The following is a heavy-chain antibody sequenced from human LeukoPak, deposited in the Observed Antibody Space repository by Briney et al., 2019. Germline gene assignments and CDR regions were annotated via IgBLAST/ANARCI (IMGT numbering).Heavy chain of an antibody. V-gene: IGHV3-74*01. CDR2: INSDGSST. J-gene: IGHJ6*02. CDR3: ARGKYYYGMDV. Sequence: LAGGSLRLSCAASGFTFSSHWMHWVRQAPRKGLVWVSRINSDGSSTAYADSVKGRFTVSRDNAKNSLYLQMNSLRAEDTAVYYCARGKYYYGMDVGGQGTTVTVSS. CDR1: GFTFSSHW.